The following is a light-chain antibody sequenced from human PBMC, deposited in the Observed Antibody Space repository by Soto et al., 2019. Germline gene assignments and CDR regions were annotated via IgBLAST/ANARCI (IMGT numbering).Light chain of an antibody. CDR3: QQYDNLPIT. V-gene: IGKV1-33*01. J-gene: IGKJ5*01. CDR1: QDISNY. CDR2: DAS. Sequence: DIQMTQSPSSLSASVGDRVTITCQASQDISNYLNWYKQKPGKAPKLLIYDASNLETGVPSRFSGSGSGTDFTFTISSLQPEDIATYYCQQYDNLPITFGQGTRLEMK.